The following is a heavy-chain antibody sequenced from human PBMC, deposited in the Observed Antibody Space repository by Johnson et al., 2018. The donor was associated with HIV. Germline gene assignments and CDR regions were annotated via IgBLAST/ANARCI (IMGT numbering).Heavy chain of an antibody. J-gene: IGHJ3*02. CDR3: VRVGPTLYDAFDI. CDR1: GFTFGNYA. V-gene: IGHV3-49*04. CDR2: IRSKTYGGTT. Sequence: VQLVESGGGLVQPGRSLRLSCKTSGFTFGNYAINWVRQAPGKGLEWIGFIRSKTYGGTTKYAASVTGRFTISRDDLKKSLFLQMNRLKTEDSAVYYCVRVGPTLYDAFDIWGQGTMVTVSS. D-gene: IGHD2-15*01.